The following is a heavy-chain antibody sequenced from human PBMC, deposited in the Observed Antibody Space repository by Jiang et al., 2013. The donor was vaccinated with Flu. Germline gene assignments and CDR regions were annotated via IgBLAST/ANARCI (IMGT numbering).Heavy chain of an antibody. CDR2: INAGNGNT. D-gene: IGHD6-13*01. V-gene: IGHV1-3*01. CDR3: ATVGYSSSWDGYGFDY. CDR1: GYTFTSYA. Sequence: GAEVKKPGASVKVSCKASGYTFTSYAMHWVRQAPGQRLEWMGWINAGNGNTKYSQKFQGRVTITRDTSASTAYMELSSLRSEDTAVYYXATVGYSSSWDGYGFDYWGQGTPGSPSPQ. J-gene: IGHJ4*02.